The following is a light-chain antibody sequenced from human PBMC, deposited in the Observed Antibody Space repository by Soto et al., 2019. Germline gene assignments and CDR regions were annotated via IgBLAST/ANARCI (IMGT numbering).Light chain of an antibody. CDR1: QRANKY. CDR3: RQRNSRPIT. V-gene: IGKV3-11*01. Sequence: EIVLTQSPATLSLSPGERATLSCRASQRANKYLAWYQQKPGQAPRLLIYDASNRSTGIPSRFSGSGSGTDYTLTISSLEPEDFAVYYCRQRNSRPITFGQRTRL. CDR2: DAS. J-gene: IGKJ5*01.